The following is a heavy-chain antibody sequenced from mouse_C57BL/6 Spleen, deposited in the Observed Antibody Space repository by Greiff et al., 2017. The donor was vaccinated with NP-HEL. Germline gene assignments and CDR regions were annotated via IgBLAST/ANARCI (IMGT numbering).Heavy chain of an antibody. Sequence: QVQLKQPGAELVRPGTSVKLSCKASGYTFTSYWMHWVKQRPGQGLEWIGVIDPSDSYTNYNQKFKGKATLTVDTSSSTAYMQLSSLTSEDSAVYYCARCYYYGSSHDYYAMDYWGQGTSVTVSS. CDR1: GYTFTSYW. CDR2: IDPSDSYT. J-gene: IGHJ4*01. V-gene: IGHV1-59*01. CDR3: ARCYYYGSSHDYYAMDY. D-gene: IGHD1-1*01.